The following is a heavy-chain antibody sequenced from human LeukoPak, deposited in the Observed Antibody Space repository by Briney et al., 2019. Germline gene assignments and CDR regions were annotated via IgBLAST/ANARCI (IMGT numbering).Heavy chain of an antibody. Sequence: ASVKVSCKASGGTFSSYAISWVRQAPGQGLEWVGGIIPIFGTANYAQKFQGRVTITADESTSTAYMELSSLRSEDTAVYYCARDDSEAGIDYWGQGTLVTVSS. CDR2: IIPIFGTA. CDR3: ARDDSEAGIDY. D-gene: IGHD6-13*01. V-gene: IGHV1-69*13. CDR1: GGTFSSYA. J-gene: IGHJ4*02.